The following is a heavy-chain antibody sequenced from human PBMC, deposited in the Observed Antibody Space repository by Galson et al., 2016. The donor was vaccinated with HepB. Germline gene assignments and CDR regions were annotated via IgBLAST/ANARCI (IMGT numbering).Heavy chain of an antibody. CDR3: ARPLRRAADVSFAGFDY. J-gene: IGHJ4*02. V-gene: IGHV4-39*01. CDR2: IYHSGNT. D-gene: IGHD6-13*01. Sequence: SETLSLTCTVSGDSISSSNYYWGWIRQPPGKGLEWIGNIYHSGNTHYNPSLKSRVTISVDTSKTHFSLMLRSVSAAATAVSFCARPLRRAADVSFAGFDYWGQGTLVTVSS. CDR1: GDSISSSNYY.